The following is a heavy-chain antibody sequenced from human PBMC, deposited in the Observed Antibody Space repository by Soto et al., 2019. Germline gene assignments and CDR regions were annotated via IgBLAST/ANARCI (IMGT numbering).Heavy chain of an antibody. CDR2: IYYSGST. D-gene: IGHD4-17*01. V-gene: IGHV4-59*08. J-gene: IGHJ4*02. Sequence: QVQLQESGPGLVKPSETLSLTCTVSGGSISSYYWSWIRQPPGKGLEWIGYIYYSGSTNYNPSLKRRVAISVDTSKNQFSRKLSSVTAADTAVYYCASYSRGDYHSFWGQGTLVTVSS. CDR1: GGSISSYY. CDR3: ASYSRGDYHSF.